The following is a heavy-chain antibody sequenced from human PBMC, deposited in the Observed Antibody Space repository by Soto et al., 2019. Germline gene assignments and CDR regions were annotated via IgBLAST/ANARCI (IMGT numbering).Heavy chain of an antibody. Sequence: SLRLSCAASGFSFSTYAMHWVRQAPGKGLEWLTLISNDGTNKYYADSVKGRFTISRDNAKSSLYLQMNSLRAEDTAVYYCAKPAYYDFFDIWGQGTMVTVSS. CDR2: ISNDGTNK. V-gene: IGHV3-30-3*02. CDR1: GFSFSTYA. J-gene: IGHJ3*02. CDR3: AKPAYYDFFDI. D-gene: IGHD3-3*01.